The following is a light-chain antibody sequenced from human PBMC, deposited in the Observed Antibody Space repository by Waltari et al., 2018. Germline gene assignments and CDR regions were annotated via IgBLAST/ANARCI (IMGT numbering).Light chain of an antibody. CDR2: LGS. CDR1: RSLLPSNEQTY. Sequence: IVMTQSPLSLSVTPGESAPISCRSSRSLLPSNEQTYLEWYFQKPGQAPQLLLYLGSNRASGVPDRFSGSGSGTDFTLQISRVEAEDVGIYFCMQALQTPWTFGQGTKVEI. V-gene: IGKV2-28*01. J-gene: IGKJ1*01. CDR3: MQALQTPWT.